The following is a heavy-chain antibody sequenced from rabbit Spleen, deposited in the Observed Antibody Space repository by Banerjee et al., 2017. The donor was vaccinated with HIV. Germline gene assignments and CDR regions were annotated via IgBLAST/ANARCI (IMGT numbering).Heavy chain of an antibody. D-gene: IGHD7-1*01. CDR1: GFDFSSYG. CDR2: IYNGDGST. Sequence: ELVESGGGLVQPGESLKLSCKVSGFDFSSYGISWVRQAPGKGPEWIGCIYNGDGSTYYASWVNGRFTISKTTSTTVTLQMTSLTGADAATYFCARDTGTSFSSYGMDLWGPGTLVTVS. J-gene: IGHJ6*01. CDR3: ARDTGTSFSSYGMDL. V-gene: IGHV1S47*01.